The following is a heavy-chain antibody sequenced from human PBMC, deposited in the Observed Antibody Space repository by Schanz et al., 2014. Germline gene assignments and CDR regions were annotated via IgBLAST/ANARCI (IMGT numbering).Heavy chain of an antibody. CDR1: GFTFSSYA. CDR3: ARDKGGYYPFDY. CDR2: TSHDGSFT. J-gene: IGHJ4*02. D-gene: IGHD3-3*01. V-gene: IGHV3-23*04. Sequence: EVQLVESGGGLVQPGGSLRLSCAASGFTFSSYAMSWIRQAPGKGLVWVSRTSHDGSFTTFADSVKGRFTISRDNAKNTLYLQMNSLRAEDTAVYYCARDKGGYYPFDYWGQGTLVTVSS.